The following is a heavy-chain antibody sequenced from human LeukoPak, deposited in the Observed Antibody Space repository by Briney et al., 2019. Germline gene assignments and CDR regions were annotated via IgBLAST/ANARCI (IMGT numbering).Heavy chain of an antibody. CDR2: IKQDGSKK. Sequence: PGGSLRLSCVASGFPFSSYWMTWVRQAPGKGLEWVANIKQDGSKKSYVDSVKGRFTISRDNAKNSLYLQMNSLRAEDTAVYYCARGSASAPTPRDI. CDR3: ARGSASAPTPRDI. D-gene: IGHD3-3*01. V-gene: IGHV3-7*01. J-gene: IGHJ3*02. CDR1: GFPFSSYW.